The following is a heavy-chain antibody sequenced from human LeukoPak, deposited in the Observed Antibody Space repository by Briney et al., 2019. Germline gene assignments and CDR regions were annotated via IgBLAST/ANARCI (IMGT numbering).Heavy chain of an antibody. J-gene: IGHJ4*02. CDR3: ASGLRGGYSYGFREDYFDY. CDR2: IYTSGST. V-gene: IGHV4-61*02. CDR1: GGSISSGSYY. D-gene: IGHD5-18*01. Sequence: KSSETLSLTCTVSGGSISSGSYYWSWIRQPAGKGLEWIGRIYTSGSTNYNPSLKSRVTISVDTSKNQFSLKLSSVTAADTAVYYCASGLRGGYSYGFREDYFDYWGQGTLVTVSS.